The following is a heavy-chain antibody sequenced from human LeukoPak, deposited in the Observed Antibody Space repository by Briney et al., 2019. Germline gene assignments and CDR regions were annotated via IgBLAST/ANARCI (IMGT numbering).Heavy chain of an antibody. D-gene: IGHD1-26*01. V-gene: IGHV4-59*08. CDR2: IYNSGSTNYN. CDR3: ATLLQGPPTDAFDI. Sequence: SETLSLTCTVSGGSISGYYWSWIRQPPGKGLEWIGYIYNSGSTNYNNYNPSLKSRVTISVDMSKNQFSLKLSSVTAADTAVYYCATLLQGPPTDAFDIWGQGTMVTVSS. CDR1: GGSISGYY. J-gene: IGHJ3*02.